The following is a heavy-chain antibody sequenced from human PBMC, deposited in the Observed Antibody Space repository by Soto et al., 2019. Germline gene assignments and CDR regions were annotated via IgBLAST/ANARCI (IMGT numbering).Heavy chain of an antibody. J-gene: IGHJ4*02. CDR1: GDSVSSGTYY. V-gene: IGHV4-61*01. D-gene: IGHD4-17*01. CDR3: ARGLDYVGFDY. CDR2: IYYRGST. Sequence: SETLSLTCIVSGDSVSSGTYYWSWIRQPPGKGLEWIGYIYYRGSTNYNPSLKSRVTISIDTSRNQFSLKVSSVTAADTAVYYCARGLDYVGFDYCGQRTLVTVSS.